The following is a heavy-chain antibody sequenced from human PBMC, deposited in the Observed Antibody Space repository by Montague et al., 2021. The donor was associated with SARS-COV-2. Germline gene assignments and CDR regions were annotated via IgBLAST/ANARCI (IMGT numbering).Heavy chain of an antibody. CDR1: GFTFSSYS. D-gene: IGHD3/OR15-3a*01. CDR2: FSSSSSNYI. CDR3: ARDYGHNYDFWGPDY. J-gene: IGHJ4*02. Sequence: SLRLSCAASGFTFSSYSMNWVRQAPGKGLEWVSSFSSSSSNYIHYADSVKGRFTISRDNAKNSLYLQMNSLRAEDTAVYFCARDYGHNYDFWGPDYWGQGTLVTVSS. V-gene: IGHV3-21*01.